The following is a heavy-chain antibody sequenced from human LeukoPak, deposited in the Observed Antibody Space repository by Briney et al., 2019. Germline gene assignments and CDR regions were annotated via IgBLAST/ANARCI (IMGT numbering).Heavy chain of an antibody. CDR2: INPNSGGT. Sequence: ASVKVSCKASGYTFTGYYMHWVRQAAGQGLEWMGRINPNSGGTDYAQKFQGRVTMTRDTSISTAYMELSRLNSDDTAVYYCARDRYDILTGYYHPYYYYYMDVWGKGTTVTVSS. V-gene: IGHV1-2*06. CDR1: GYTFTGYY. CDR3: ARDRYDILTGYYHPYYYYYMDV. D-gene: IGHD3-9*01. J-gene: IGHJ6*03.